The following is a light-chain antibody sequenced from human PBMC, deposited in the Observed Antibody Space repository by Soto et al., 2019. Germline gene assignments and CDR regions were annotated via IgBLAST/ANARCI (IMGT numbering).Light chain of an antibody. CDR2: DAS. V-gene: IGKV1-5*01. Sequence: GDRVTITCRASQSISSWVAWYQQKPGKAPKLLIYDASSLESGVPSRFSGSGSGTEFTLTISSLQPDDFATYYCHQYNSYPWAFGQGTKVLIK. J-gene: IGKJ1*01. CDR1: QSISSW. CDR3: HQYNSYPWA.